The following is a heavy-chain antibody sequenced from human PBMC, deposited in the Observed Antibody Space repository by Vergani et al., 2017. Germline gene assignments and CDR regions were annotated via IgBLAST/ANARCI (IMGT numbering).Heavy chain of an antibody. J-gene: IGHJ3*02. CDR3: ARDRSGQWLVHTKGAFDI. CDR2: ISSSGSTI. CDR1: GFTFSDYY. D-gene: IGHD6-19*01. V-gene: IGHV3-11*04. Sequence: VQLVESGGGLVQPGGSLRLSCAASGFTFSDYYMSWIRQAPGKGLEWVSYISSSGSTIYYADSVKGRFTISRDNAKNSLYLQMNSLRAEDTAVYYCARDRSGQWLVHTKGAFDIWGQGTMVTVSS.